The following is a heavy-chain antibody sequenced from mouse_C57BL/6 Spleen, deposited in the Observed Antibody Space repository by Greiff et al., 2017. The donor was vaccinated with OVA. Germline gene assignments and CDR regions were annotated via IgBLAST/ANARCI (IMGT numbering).Heavy chain of an antibody. CDR2: INPNNGGT. CDR3: ARGYDPAY. J-gene: IGHJ3*01. Sequence: EVQLQQSGPELVKPGASVKISCKASGYTFTDYYMNWVKQSHGKSLEWIGDINPNNGGTSYNQKFKGKATLTVDKSSSTAYMELRSLTSEDSAVYYCARGYDPAYWGQGTLVTVSA. D-gene: IGHD2-2*01. CDR1: GYTFTDYY. V-gene: IGHV1-26*01.